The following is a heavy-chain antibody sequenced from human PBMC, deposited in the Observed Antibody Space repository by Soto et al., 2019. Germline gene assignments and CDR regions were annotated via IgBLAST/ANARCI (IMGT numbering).Heavy chain of an antibody. Sequence: GXPVKVSCNASGSPFITCAMQWVRQSPGQSLEWMGWINTGNGNTKYSQKFQGRVTITSDTSANTSYMELSSLRSEDTAVYYCARRERLYYFYYGMDVWGQGTTVTVSS. CDR2: INTGNGNT. D-gene: IGHD3-3*01. CDR1: GSPFITCA. V-gene: IGHV1-3*04. J-gene: IGHJ6*02. CDR3: ARRERLYYFYYGMDV.